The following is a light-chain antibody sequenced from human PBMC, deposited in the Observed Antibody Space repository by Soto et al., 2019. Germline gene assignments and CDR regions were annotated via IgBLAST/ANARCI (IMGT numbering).Light chain of an antibody. V-gene: IGLV2-14*01. Sequence: QSALTQPASVSGSPGQSITISCIGTSSDVGGYNYVSWYHQHPGKAPKLIIYDVSNRPSGVSNRFSGSKSGNTASLTISGPQAEDEADYYCNSYTSSGTYVFGTGTKLTVL. CDR3: NSYTSSGTYV. J-gene: IGLJ1*01. CDR2: DVS. CDR1: SSDVGGYNY.